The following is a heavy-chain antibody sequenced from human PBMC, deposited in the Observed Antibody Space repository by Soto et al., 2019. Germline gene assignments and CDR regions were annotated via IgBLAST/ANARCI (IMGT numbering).Heavy chain of an antibody. J-gene: IGHJ4*02. CDR2: ISGRGTNT. CDR1: GSISTTTP. Sequence: GGSLRLSCAASGSISTTTPLSWVRQAPGKGLEWVSTISGRGTNTYYADSVKGRFIISRDNLKDTVNLQMNGLGVEDTAIYYCATSFRYFDNWGQGTRVTVSS. V-gene: IGHV3-23*01. CDR3: ATSFRYFDN.